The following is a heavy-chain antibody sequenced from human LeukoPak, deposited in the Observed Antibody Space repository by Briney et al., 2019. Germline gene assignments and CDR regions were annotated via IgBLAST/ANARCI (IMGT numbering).Heavy chain of an antibody. CDR1: GGSFSGYY. J-gene: IGHJ4*02. D-gene: IGHD3-3*01. CDR2: TNHSGST. CDR3: ARVGYDFWSGYCDY. V-gene: IGHV4-34*01. Sequence: PSETLSLTCAVYGGSFSGYYWSWIRQPPGKGLEWIGKTNHSGSTNYNPSLKSRVTISVDTSKNQFSLKLSSVTAADTAVYYCARVGYDFWSGYCDYWGQGTLVTVSS.